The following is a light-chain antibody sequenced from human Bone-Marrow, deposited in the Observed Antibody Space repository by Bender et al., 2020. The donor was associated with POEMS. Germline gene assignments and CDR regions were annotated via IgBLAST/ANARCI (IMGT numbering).Light chain of an antibody. CDR1: TSNIGAGYD. CDR2: DNN. CDR3: CSYAGSRTWV. Sequence: QSVLTQPPSVSGAPGQRVTISCTGRTSNIGAGYDVHWYQQLPGTAPKLLIYDNNNRPSGVPDRFSGSKSGTSASLAITGLQAEDEADYVCCSYAGSRTWVFGGGTKLTVL. V-gene: IGLV1-40*01. J-gene: IGLJ3*02.